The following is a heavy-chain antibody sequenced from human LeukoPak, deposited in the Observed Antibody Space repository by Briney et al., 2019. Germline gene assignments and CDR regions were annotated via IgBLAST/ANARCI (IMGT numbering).Heavy chain of an antibody. CDR3: ARRIAVSATFDY. CDR2: IYPGDSET. J-gene: IGHJ4*02. D-gene: IGHD6-13*01. CDR1: GYSFTSYW. V-gene: IGHV5-51*01. Sequence: HGESLKISCKGSGYSFTSYWIAWARQMPGKGLEWMGIIYPGDSETRYSPSFQGQVTISADKSISTAYLQWSSLKASDTAMYYCARRIAVSATFDYWGQGTLVTVSS.